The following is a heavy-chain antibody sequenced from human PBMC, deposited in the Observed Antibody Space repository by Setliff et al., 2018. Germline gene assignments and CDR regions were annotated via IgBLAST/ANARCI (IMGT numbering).Heavy chain of an antibody. CDR2: IYWSGNT. J-gene: IGHJ5*02. D-gene: IGHD5-18*01. CDR1: GGSISTATYY. CDR3: ASNRAAMALDDP. Sequence: SETLSLTCTVSGGSISTATYYWGWVRQSPGKGLEWIGSIYWSGNTWYNPSFKSRVTILIDTSKNQFSLKMSSVTAADTAVYYCASNRAAMALDDPWGQGKLVTVSS. V-gene: IGHV4-39*01.